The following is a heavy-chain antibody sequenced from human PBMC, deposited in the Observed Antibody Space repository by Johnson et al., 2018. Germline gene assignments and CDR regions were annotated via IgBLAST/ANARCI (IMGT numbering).Heavy chain of an antibody. CDR3: TRQKYNDGFEV. CDR2: VRSMIYGGTT. J-gene: IGHJ3*01. CDR1: GFTFRDYD. D-gene: IGHD1-1*01. V-gene: IGHV3-49*03. Sequence: EVQLVETEGDLIQPERSLRLSCSASGFTFRDYDMNWFRQAPGNGLEWLGFVRSMIYGGTTEYAASVKGRFTISRDDSKTVTYLQINDLKTEDTAIYYCTRQKYNDGFEVWGQGTRVTVSS.